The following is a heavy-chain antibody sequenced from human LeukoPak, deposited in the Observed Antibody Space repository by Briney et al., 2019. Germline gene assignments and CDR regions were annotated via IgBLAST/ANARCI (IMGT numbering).Heavy chain of an antibody. CDR1: GYTFTGYY. CDR3: ARGGRGEGTGTTRVAFDI. Sequence: ASVKVSCKASGYTFTGYYMHWVRQAPGQGLEWMEWINPDSGGTNNAQKFQGRVTMTRDTSTSTVYMELSSLRSEDTAVYYCARGGRGEGTGTTRVAFDIWGQGTMVTVSS. V-gene: IGHV1-2*02. CDR2: INPDSGGT. J-gene: IGHJ3*02. D-gene: IGHD1-1*01.